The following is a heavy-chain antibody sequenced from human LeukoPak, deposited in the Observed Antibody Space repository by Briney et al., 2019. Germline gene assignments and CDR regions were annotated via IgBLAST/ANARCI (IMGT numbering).Heavy chain of an antibody. CDR2: IYYSGST. Sequence: SETLSLTCTVSGGSISSGSYYWSWIRQPPGKGLEWIGYIYYSGSTNYNPSLKSRVTISVDTSKNQFSLELSSVTAADTAVYYCARVLTQRGDCSGGSCYSGRWFDPWGQGTLVTVSS. CDR3: ARVLTQRGDCSGGSCYSGRWFDP. D-gene: IGHD2-15*01. V-gene: IGHV4-61*01. CDR1: GGSISSGSYY. J-gene: IGHJ5*02.